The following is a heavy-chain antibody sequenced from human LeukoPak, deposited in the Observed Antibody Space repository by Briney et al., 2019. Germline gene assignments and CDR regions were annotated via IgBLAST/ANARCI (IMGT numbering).Heavy chain of an antibody. J-gene: IGHJ3*02. CDR1: GGSISTYY. D-gene: IGHD4/OR15-4a*01. Sequence: SETLSLTCSVSGGSISTYYWSWIRQPAGKGLEWIGRIYTTGGTNYNPSLKSRVTMSVDTSKNQFSLKLTSVTAADTAVYYCAKFMTIKGSSSDDAFDIWGQGTMVTVSS. CDR3: AKFMTIKGSSSDDAFDI. CDR2: IYTTGGT. V-gene: IGHV4-4*07.